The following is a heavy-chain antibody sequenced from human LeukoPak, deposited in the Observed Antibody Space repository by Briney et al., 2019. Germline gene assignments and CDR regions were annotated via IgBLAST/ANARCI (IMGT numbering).Heavy chain of an antibody. J-gene: IGHJ4*02. V-gene: IGHV3-23*01. CDR1: GFTFSSSS. D-gene: IGHD2-2*01. CDR3: AKDLAPAAY. CDR2: LTGSGGST. Sequence: SRGSLRLSCAASGFTFSSSSMSWVCQAPGKGLEWVSALTGSGGSTYYADSVKGRFAISRDNSKKTLFLQMNSLRAEDTAVYYCAKDLAPAAYWGQGTLVTVTS.